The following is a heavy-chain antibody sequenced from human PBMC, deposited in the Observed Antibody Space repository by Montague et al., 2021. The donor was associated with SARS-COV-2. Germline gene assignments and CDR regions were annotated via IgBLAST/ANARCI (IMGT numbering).Heavy chain of an antibody. CDR1: GGSISSGGYY. J-gene: IGHJ4*03. Sequence: TLSLTCTVSGGSISSGGYYWSWIRQHPGKGLEWIGYIYYSGSTYYNPSLKSRVTISVDTSKNQFSLKLSSVTAADTAVYYCAGNLYQDYYGDYVGYFDYGGQGTLVTVSS. D-gene: IGHD4-17*01. V-gene: IGHV4-31*03. CDR2: IYYSGST. CDR3: AGNLYQDYYGDYVGYFDY.